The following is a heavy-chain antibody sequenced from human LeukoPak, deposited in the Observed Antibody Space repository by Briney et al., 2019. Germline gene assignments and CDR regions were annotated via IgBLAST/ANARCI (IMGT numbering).Heavy chain of an antibody. CDR3: ARDTRGRVAVAGHFDY. V-gene: IGHV3-30-3*01. J-gene: IGHJ4*02. Sequence: GGSLRLSCAASGFTFSSYAMHWVRQAPGKELEWVAVISYDGSNKYYADSVKGRFTISRDNSKNTLYLQMNSLRAEDTAVYYCARDTRGRVAVAGHFDYWGQGTLVTVSS. CDR1: GFTFSSYA. D-gene: IGHD6-19*01. CDR2: ISYDGSNK.